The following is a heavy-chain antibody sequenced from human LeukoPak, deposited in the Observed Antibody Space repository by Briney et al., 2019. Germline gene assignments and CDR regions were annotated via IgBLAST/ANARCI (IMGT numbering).Heavy chain of an antibody. CDR1: GFTFTSSA. J-gene: IGHJ6*02. V-gene: IGHV1-58*01. D-gene: IGHD3-9*01. Sequence: ASVKVSCKASGFTFTSSAVQWVRQARGQRLEWVGWIVVGSGNTNYAQKFQERVTITRDMSTSTAYMELRSLRSDDTAVYYCARDGDHYDILTGPNYYYYGMDVWGQGTTVTVSS. CDR2: IVVGSGNT. CDR3: ARDGDHYDILTGPNYYYYGMDV.